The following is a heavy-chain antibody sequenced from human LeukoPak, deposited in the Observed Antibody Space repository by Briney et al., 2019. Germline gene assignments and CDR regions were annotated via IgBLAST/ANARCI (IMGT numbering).Heavy chain of an antibody. CDR2: INHSGST. D-gene: IGHD6-6*01. Sequence: PSETLSLTCAVYGGSFSGYYWSWIRQPPGKGLAWIGEINHSGSTNYNPSLKSRVTISVDTSKNQFSLKLSSVTAADTAVYYCARGAGAALRRKNYYYYMDVWGKGTTVTVSS. J-gene: IGHJ6*03. CDR1: GGSFSGYY. V-gene: IGHV4-34*01. CDR3: ARGAGAALRRKNYYYYMDV.